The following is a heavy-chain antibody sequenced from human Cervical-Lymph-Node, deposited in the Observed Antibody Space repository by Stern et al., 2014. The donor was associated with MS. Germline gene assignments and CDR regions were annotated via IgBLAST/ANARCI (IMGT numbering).Heavy chain of an antibody. J-gene: IGHJ6*02. V-gene: IGHV2-5*02. CDR1: GFSLNTDGVG. Sequence: QITLKESGPTLVKPTQTLTLTCTCSGFSLNTDGVGVGWLRQPPGKALEWLAVIFWDADERYSPSLNSRPSITKDTSKNQVVLTMANMDPVDTATYYCAHTTVTFDEAYGLDVWGQGTTVTVSS. D-gene: IGHD4-17*01. CDR2: IFWDADE. CDR3: AHTTVTFDEAYGLDV.